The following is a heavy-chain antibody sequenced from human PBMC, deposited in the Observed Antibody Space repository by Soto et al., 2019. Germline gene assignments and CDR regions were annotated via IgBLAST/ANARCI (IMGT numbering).Heavy chain of an antibody. Sequence: SGPTLVNPTQTLTLTCTFSGFSLSTSGMRVSWIRQPPGKALEWLARIDWDDDKFYSTSLKTRLTISKDTSKNQVVLTMTNMDPVDTATYYCARDYYDSSGYYYSFDYWGQGTLVTVSS. CDR2: IDWDDDK. V-gene: IGHV2-70*04. J-gene: IGHJ4*02. CDR3: ARDYYDSSGYYYSFDY. CDR1: GFSLSTSGMR. D-gene: IGHD3-22*01.